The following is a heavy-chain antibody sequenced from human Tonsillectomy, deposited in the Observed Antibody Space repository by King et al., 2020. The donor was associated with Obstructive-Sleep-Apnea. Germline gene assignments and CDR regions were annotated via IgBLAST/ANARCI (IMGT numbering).Heavy chain of an antibody. Sequence: VQLQESGPGLVKPSQTLSLTCTVSGGSISSAAYYWTWIRQHPGKGLEWIGYIYYSGSTYYNPSLKSRVTISVDTSKNQFSLKLSSVTAADTAVYYCARSYCYDSSGSRGGYYFDYWGQGTLVTVSS. J-gene: IGHJ4*02. D-gene: IGHD3-22*01. CDR1: GGSISSAAYY. CDR2: IYYSGST. V-gene: IGHV4-31*03. CDR3: ARSYCYDSSGSRGGYYFDY.